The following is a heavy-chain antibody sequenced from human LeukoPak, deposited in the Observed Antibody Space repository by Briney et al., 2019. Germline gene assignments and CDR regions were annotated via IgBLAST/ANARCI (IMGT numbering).Heavy chain of an antibody. CDR3: AGMYSSSWYDY. V-gene: IGHV4-59*01. Sequence: SSETLSLTCTVSGGSISSYYWSWIRQPPGKGLEWIGYIYYSGSTNYNPSLKSRVTISVDTSKNQFSLKLSSVTAADTAVYCCAGMYSSSWYDYWGQGTLVTVSS. CDR2: IYYSGST. J-gene: IGHJ4*02. CDR1: GGSISSYY. D-gene: IGHD6-13*01.